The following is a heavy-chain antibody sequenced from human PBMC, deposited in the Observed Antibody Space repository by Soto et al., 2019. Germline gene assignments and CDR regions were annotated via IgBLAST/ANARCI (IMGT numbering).Heavy chain of an antibody. D-gene: IGHD6-19*01. CDR3: TREAQYSSGWYSAFDI. Sequence: GGSLRLSCTASGFTFGDYAMSWFRQAPGKGLEWVGFIRSKAYGGTTEYAASVKGRFTISRDDSKSIAHLQMNSLKTEDTAVYYCTREAQYSSGWYSAFDIWGQGTMVTVSS. CDR1: GFTFGDYA. V-gene: IGHV3-49*03. CDR2: IRSKAYGGTT. J-gene: IGHJ3*02.